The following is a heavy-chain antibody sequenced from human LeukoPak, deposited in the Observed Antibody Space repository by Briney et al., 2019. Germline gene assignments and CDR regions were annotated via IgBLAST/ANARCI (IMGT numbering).Heavy chain of an antibody. CDR1: GFTFSNYW. V-gene: IGHV3-23*01. Sequence: GGSLRLSCAASGFTFSNYWMGWVRQAPGKGLEWVSGISGSGGNTYYADSVKGRFTISRDNSKNTLYLQMNSLRAEDTAVYYCAKASAISSGAFDYWGQGTLVTVSS. CDR2: ISGSGGNT. CDR3: AKASAISSGAFDY. D-gene: IGHD3-10*01. J-gene: IGHJ4*02.